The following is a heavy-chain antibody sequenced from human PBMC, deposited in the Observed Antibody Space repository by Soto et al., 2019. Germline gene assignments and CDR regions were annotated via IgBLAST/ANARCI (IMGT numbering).Heavy chain of an antibody. CDR2: ISKDGSNK. Sequence: GGSLRLSCAASGCRFSIYGMHWVRQAPGKGLEWVAVISKDGSNKYYADSVKGRFTFSRDNSKNTLYLQMNNLRADDTAIYYCAKQGAVSGDFDHWGQGALVTVSS. J-gene: IGHJ4*02. D-gene: IGHD6-19*01. CDR1: GCRFSIYG. CDR3: AKQGAVSGDFDH. V-gene: IGHV3-30*18.